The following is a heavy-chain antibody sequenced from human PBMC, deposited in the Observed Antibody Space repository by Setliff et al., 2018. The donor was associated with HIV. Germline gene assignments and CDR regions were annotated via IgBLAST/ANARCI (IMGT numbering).Heavy chain of an antibody. D-gene: IGHD5-18*01. CDR3: TTEPDTSMADLIPDY. J-gene: IGHJ4*02. V-gene: IGHV3-53*01. Sequence: PGGSLRLSCAASGFTVSSNYMSWVRQAPGKGLEWVSVIYSGGSTYYADSVKGRFTISRDNSKNTLYLQMNSLKTEDTAVYYCTTEPDTSMADLIPDYWGQGTLVTVSS. CDR1: GFTVSSNY. CDR2: IYSGGST.